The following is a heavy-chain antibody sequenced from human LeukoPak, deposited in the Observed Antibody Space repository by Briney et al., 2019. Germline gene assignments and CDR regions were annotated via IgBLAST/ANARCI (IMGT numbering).Heavy chain of an antibody. CDR3: AKDRCSGGSCYLGYFDY. J-gene: IGHJ4*02. Sequence: GGSLRLSCAASGFTFSSYGMHWVRQAPGKGLEWVTFIRYDGTNKYYADSVKGRFTISKDYSKNTLYLQMNSLRAEDTAVYYCAKDRCSGGSCYLGYFDYWGQGTLVTVSS. V-gene: IGHV3-30*02. CDR2: IRYDGTNK. D-gene: IGHD2-15*01. CDR1: GFTFSSYG.